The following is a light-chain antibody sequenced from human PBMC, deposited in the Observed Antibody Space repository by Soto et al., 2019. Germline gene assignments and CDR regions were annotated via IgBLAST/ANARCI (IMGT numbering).Light chain of an antibody. Sequence: IQMTQYPSYLSASVGDRFTITCRASQSISSYLNWYQQKPGKAPKLLIYAASSLQSGVPSRFSGSGSGTDFALTISSLQPEDFATYYCQQSYTTPRTFGQGTKVDIK. CDR2: AAS. J-gene: IGKJ1*01. CDR1: QSISSY. V-gene: IGKV1-39*01. CDR3: QQSYTTPRT.